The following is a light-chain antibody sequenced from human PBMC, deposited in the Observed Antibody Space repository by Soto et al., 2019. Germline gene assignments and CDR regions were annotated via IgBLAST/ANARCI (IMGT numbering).Light chain of an antibody. Sequence: DIQMTQSPSTLSASVGDRVTITCRASQSISSWLAWYQQKPGKAPKLLIYKASSLESGVPSRFSGSGSGTEFTLTISSLQPDDFAPYYCKQYNSYSPWTFGQGTEVEIK. V-gene: IGKV1-5*03. CDR1: QSISSW. CDR3: KQYNSYSPWT. J-gene: IGKJ1*01. CDR2: KAS.